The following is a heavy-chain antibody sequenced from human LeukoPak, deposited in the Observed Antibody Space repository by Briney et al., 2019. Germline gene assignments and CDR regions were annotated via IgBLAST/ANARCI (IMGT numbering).Heavy chain of an antibody. CDR1: GGTFSGYA. CDR3: ASGISSPAAFDI. D-gene: IGHD2-2*01. V-gene: IGHV1-69*05. CDR2: IIPIFGTA. Sequence: SVKVSCKASGGTFSGYAISWVRQAPGQGLEWMGGIIPIFGTANYAQRFQGRVTITTDESTSTAYMELSSLRSEDTAVYYCASGISSPAAFDIWGQGTMVTVSS. J-gene: IGHJ3*02.